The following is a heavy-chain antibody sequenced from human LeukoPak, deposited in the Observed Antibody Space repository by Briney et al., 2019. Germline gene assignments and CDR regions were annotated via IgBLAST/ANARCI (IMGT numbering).Heavy chain of an antibody. CDR2: IYHSGST. Sequence: SGTLSLTCAVSGGSISSSNWWSWVRQPPGKGLEWIGEIYHSGSTNYNPSLKSRVTISVDKSKNQFSLKLSSVTAADTAVYYCARSHSADYDYVWGSYRPTAGSAEYFQHWGQGTLVTVSS. V-gene: IGHV4-4*02. CDR3: ARSHSADYDYVWGSYRPTAGSAEYFQH. CDR1: GGSISSSNW. D-gene: IGHD3-16*02. J-gene: IGHJ1*01.